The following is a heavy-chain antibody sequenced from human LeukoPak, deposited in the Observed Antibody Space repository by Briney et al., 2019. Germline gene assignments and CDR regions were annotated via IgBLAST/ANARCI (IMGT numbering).Heavy chain of an antibody. V-gene: IGHV1-46*01. CDR3: ARDVGITVVRGTFDY. J-gene: IGHJ4*01. CDR2: INPSGGRT. D-gene: IGHD3-10*01. Sequence: ASVKVSCKAPGFTFTSYYMHWVRQAPGQGLEWIGIINPSGGRTRYAQRLQGRVTMTRDTSTSTVYMELSSLRSEDTAVYYCARDVGITVVRGTFDYWGQGTLVTVSS. CDR1: GFTFTSYY.